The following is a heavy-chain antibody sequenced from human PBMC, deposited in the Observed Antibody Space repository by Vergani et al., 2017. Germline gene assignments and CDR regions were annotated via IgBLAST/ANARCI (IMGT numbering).Heavy chain of an antibody. CDR3: AREDLGYCSSTSCYSPYYYYGMDV. CDR1: GYTFTSYG. V-gene: IGHV1-18*04. Sequence: QVQLVQSGAEVKKPGASVKVSCKASGYTFTSYGISWVRQAPGQGLEWLGWISAYNGNTNYAQKLQGRVTMTTDTSTSTAYMELRSLRSDDTAVYYCAREDLGYCSSTSCYSPYYYYGMDVWGQGTTVTVS. D-gene: IGHD2-2*02. CDR2: ISAYNGNT. J-gene: IGHJ6*02.